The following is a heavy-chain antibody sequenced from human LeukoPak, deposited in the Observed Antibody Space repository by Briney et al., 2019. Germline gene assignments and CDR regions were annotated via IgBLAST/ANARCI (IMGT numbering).Heavy chain of an antibody. CDR1: GFTFGDYA. CDR2: IRSKAYGGTT. V-gene: IGHV3-49*03. J-gene: IGHJ4*02. Sequence: GGSLRLSCTASGFTFGDYAMSWFRQAPGKGLEWVGLIRSKAYGGTTEYAASVKGRFTIPRDDSKNTLYLQMNSLKTEDTAVYYCTTGPPDTAMELDYWGQGTLVTVSS. CDR3: TTGPPDTAMELDY. D-gene: IGHD5-18*01.